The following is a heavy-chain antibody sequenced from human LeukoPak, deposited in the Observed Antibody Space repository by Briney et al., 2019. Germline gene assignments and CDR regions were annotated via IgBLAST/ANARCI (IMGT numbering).Heavy chain of an antibody. Sequence: ASVKVSCKASGYTFTGYYMHWVRQAPGQGLEWMGWINPNSGGTNYAQKLQGRVTMTTDTSTSTAYMELRSLRSDDTAVYYCARSAGSYASPPYFDYWGQGTLVTVSS. CDR1: GYTFTGYY. J-gene: IGHJ4*02. CDR3: ARSAGSYASPPYFDY. D-gene: IGHD1-26*01. CDR2: INPNSGGT. V-gene: IGHV1-2*02.